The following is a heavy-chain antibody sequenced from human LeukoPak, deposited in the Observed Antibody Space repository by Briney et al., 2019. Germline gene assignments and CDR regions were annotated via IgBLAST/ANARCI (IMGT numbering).Heavy chain of an antibody. J-gene: IGHJ4*02. CDR2: IHYTGSA. CDR3: ARMGDGYNRRDFDY. V-gene: IGHV4-31*03. CDR1: GGSISSGGYY. Sequence: PSQTLSLTCTVSGGSISSGGYYWNWIRQHPGRGLEWIGYIHYTGSAYYNPSLKSRVTISIDTSKNQFSLKLYSVTAADTAVYYCARMGDGYNRRDFDYWGQGNLVRVSS. D-gene: IGHD5-24*01.